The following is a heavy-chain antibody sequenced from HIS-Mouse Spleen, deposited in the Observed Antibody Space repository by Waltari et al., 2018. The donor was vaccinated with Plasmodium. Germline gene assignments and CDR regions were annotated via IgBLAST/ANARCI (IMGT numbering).Heavy chain of an antibody. J-gene: IGHJ3*02. CDR1: GFTFSSYS. CDR3: ARVSHGLGDLVGATTYDAFDI. CDR2: ISSSSSTI. V-gene: IGHV3-48*01. D-gene: IGHD1-26*01. Sequence: EVQLVESGGGLVQPGGSLRLSCAASGFTFSSYSMNWVRQAPGKGLEWVSYISSSSSTIYYADSVKGRFTISRDNAKNSLYLQMNSLRAEDTAVYYCARVSHGLGDLVGATTYDAFDIWGQGTMVTVSS.